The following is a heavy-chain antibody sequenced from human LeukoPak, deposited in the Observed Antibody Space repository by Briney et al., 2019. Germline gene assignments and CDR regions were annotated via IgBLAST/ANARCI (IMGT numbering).Heavy chain of an antibody. V-gene: IGHV3-48*01. CDR2: ISSSSSTI. Sequence: GGSLRLSCAASGFTFSSYSMNWVRQAPEKGLEWVSYISSSSSTIYYADSVKGRFTISRDNAKNSLYLQMNSLRAEDTAVYYCARYWPSLDAFDIWGQGTMVTVSS. CDR1: GFTFSSYS. J-gene: IGHJ3*02. CDR3: ARYWPSLDAFDI. D-gene: IGHD2-8*02.